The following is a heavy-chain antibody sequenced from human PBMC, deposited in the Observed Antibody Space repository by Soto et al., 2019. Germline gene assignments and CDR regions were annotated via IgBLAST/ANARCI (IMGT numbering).Heavy chain of an antibody. D-gene: IGHD2-2*01. V-gene: IGHV1-69*01. CDR1: AGTFSSYA. Sequence: QVQLVQSGAEVKKPGSSVKVSCKASAGTFSSYAISWVRQAPGQGLEWMGGIIPISDTTNYAQKFQGRVTITADESTSTAYMELSSLRSEDTAVYYCARSQGSSTSLEIYYYYYSGMDVWGQGTTVTVSS. J-gene: IGHJ6*02. CDR2: IIPISDTT. CDR3: ARSQGSSTSLEIYYYYYSGMDV.